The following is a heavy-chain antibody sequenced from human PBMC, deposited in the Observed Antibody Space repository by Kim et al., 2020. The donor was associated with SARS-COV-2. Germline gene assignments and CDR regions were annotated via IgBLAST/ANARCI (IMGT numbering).Heavy chain of an antibody. V-gene: IGHV5-10-1*01. D-gene: IGHD3-10*01. CDR2: IDPSDSYT. CDR3: ARLDYYGSGSYYDLDY. Sequence: GESLQISCKGSGYLFTSYWISWVRQMPGKGLEWMGRIDPSDSYTNYSPSFQGHVTISADKSISTAYLQWSSLKASDTAMYYCARLDYYGSGSYYDLDYWGQGTLVTVSS. CDR1: GYLFTSYW. J-gene: IGHJ4*02.